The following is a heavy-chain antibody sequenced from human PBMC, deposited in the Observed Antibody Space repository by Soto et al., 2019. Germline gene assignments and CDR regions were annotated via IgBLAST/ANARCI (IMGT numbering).Heavy chain of an antibody. Sequence: VQLVQSGPEVKKPGASVKVSCKASGYTFTSFGITWVRQAPGQHLEWMGWISAYNGDSNYAPRLQGRVTMTTDTSTSTVYMELKNLKSDDTAVYYCARDQEYSTSGLYWFDLWGQGTLVTVSS. J-gene: IGHJ5*02. D-gene: IGHD6-6*01. CDR2: ISAYNGDS. V-gene: IGHV1-18*04. CDR3: ARDQEYSTSGLYWFDL. CDR1: GYTFTSFG.